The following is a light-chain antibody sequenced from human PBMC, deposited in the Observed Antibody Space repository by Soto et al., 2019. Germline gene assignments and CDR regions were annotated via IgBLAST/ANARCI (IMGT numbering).Light chain of an antibody. Sequence: EIVMTQSPATLSVSPGERATLSCRASQSVSSNLAWYQQKPGQYPRLLIYGASTRATGVPARFSGSGSGTEFTLTVSSLQSEDFAVYYCQQDINLWTLGQGTKVEIK. V-gene: IGKV3-15*01. J-gene: IGKJ1*01. CDR1: QSVSSN. CDR2: GAS. CDR3: QQDINLWT.